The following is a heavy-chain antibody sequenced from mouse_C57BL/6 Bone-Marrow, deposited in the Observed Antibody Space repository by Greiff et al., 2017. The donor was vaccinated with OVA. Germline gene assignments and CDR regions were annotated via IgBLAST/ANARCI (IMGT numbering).Heavy chain of an antibody. CDR1: GYTFTDYN. V-gene: IGHV1-18*01. CDR3: ARTIYYGNSAWFAY. J-gene: IGHJ3*01. Sequence: EVKLVESGPELVKPGASVKIPCKASGYTFTDYNMDWVKQSHGKSLEWIGDINPNNGGTIYNQKFKGKATLTVDKSSSTAYMELRSLTSEDTAVYYCARTIYYGNSAWFAYWGQGTLVTVSA. CDR2: INPNNGGT. D-gene: IGHD2-1*01.